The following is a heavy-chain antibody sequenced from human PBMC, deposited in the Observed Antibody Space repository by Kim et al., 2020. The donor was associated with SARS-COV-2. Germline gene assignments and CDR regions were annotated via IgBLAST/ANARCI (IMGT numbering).Heavy chain of an antibody. CDR3: TRGQKGMDV. Sequence: GGSLRLSCVASSFTLSQYAIHWVRQATGGGLEWVAGIGIAGDTYYPAPVKGRFTISRDNVRDSVSLQLNSLTAGDAGVYYCTRGQKGMDVWGQGTTVTVSS. CDR1: SFTLSQYA. CDR2: IGIAGDT. V-gene: IGHV3-13*04. J-gene: IGHJ6*02.